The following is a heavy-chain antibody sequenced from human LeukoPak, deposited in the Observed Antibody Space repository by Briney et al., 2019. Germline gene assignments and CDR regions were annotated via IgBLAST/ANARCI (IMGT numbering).Heavy chain of an antibody. J-gene: IGHJ6*03. D-gene: IGHD3-3*01. CDR1: GGSFSGYY. CDR3: EGDFWSYYYMDV. V-gene: IGHV4-34*01. CDR2: INHSGST. Sequence: SETLSLTCAVYGGSFSGYYWRWIRQPPGKGLEGIGEINHSGSTNYNPSLKSRVTISVDTTKNQFSLRVSSVTAADTAVYYCEGDFWSYYYMDVWGKGTTVTVSS.